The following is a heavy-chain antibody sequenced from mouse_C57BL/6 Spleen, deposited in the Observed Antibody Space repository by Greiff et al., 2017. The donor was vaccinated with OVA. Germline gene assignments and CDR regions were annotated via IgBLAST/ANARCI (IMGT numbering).Heavy chain of an antibody. D-gene: IGHD1-1*01. V-gene: IGHV1-52*01. CDR2: IDPSDSET. CDR3: AREELLRPFDW. Sequence: QVQLQQPGAELVRPGSSVKLSCKASGYTFTSYWMHWVKQRPIQGLEWIGNIDPSDSETHYNQKFKDKATLTVDKSSSTAYMQLSSLTSEDSAVDYCAREELLRPFDWWGQGTTLTVSS. J-gene: IGHJ2*01. CDR1: GYTFTSYW.